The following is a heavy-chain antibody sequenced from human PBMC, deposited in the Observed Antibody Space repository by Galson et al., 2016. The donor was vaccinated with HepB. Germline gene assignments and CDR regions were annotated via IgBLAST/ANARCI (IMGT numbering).Heavy chain of an antibody. D-gene: IGHD2-8*01. CDR1: GDSISRGRW. Sequence: TLSLTCAVSGDSISRGRWWSWVRQLPGKGLQWIGYISDSGDTYYNPSLKSRLAISVDTSKNQFSLKLRSVTAADTAVYYCARDTIVPPGMFDPWGQGALVSVSS. CDR3: ARDTIVPPGMFDP. J-gene: IGHJ5*02. V-gene: IGHV4-31*11. CDR2: ISDSGDT.